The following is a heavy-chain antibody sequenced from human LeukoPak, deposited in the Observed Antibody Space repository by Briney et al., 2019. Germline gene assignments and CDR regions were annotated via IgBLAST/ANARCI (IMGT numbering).Heavy chain of an antibody. V-gene: IGHV3-48*03. CDR1: GFTFSSYE. CDR2: ISSSGSTI. Sequence: PGGSLRLSCAASGFTFSSYEMNWVRQAPGKGLEWVSYISSSGSTIYYADSVKGRFTISRDNAKNSLYLQMNSLRAEDTAVYYCARGFRYIPGWFDPWGQGTLVTVSS. J-gene: IGHJ5*02. D-gene: IGHD1-14*01. CDR3: ARGFRYIPGWFDP.